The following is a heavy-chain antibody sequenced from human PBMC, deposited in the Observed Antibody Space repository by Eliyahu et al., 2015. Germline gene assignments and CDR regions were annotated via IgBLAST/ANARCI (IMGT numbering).Heavy chain of an antibody. Sequence: QLQMQESGPGLVKPSETLALTCSVSGDSIKSSSYYWDWVRLPPGKALEWIGSIYYRGSTDYNASLKSRVTISVDTSQSQFSLPLTSVNVADTALYFCARRDAYSFDYWGQGILVTVSS. CDR2: IYYRGST. V-gene: IGHV4-39*01. CDR3: ARRDAYSFDY. CDR1: GDSIKSSSYY. D-gene: IGHD5-24*01. J-gene: IGHJ4*02.